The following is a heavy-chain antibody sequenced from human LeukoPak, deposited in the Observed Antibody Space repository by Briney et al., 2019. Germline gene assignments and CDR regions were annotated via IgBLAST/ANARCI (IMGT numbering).Heavy chain of an antibody. V-gene: IGHV3-21*01. Sequence: GGSLRLSCAASGFTFSAHTMNWVRQAPGKDLEWVASIRTSTSNNIFNADSVKGRFTISRDNAKNSLFLQMNSLRAEDTAVYYCARDTDDAFDIWGQGTMVTVSS. D-gene: IGHD4-17*01. CDR3: ARDTDDAFDI. CDR2: IRTSTSNN. J-gene: IGHJ3*02. CDR1: GFTFSAHT.